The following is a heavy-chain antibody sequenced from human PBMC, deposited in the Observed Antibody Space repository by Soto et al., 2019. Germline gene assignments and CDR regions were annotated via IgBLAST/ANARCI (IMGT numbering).Heavy chain of an antibody. J-gene: IGHJ4*02. CDR1: GGSISSGGYS. CDR3: ASVHGNHDGPLNY. D-gene: IGHD3-10*01. CDR2: IYHSGST. V-gene: IGHV4-30-2*01. Sequence: SETLSLTCAVSGGSISSGGYSWSWIRQPPGKGLEWIGYIYHSGSTYYNPSLKSRVTISVDRSKNQFSMTLDSVTVADTAVYFCASVHGNHDGPLNYWGRGTLVTVSS.